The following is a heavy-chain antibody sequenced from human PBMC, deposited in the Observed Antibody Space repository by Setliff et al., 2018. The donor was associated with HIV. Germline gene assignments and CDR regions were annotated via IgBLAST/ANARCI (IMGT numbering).Heavy chain of an antibody. Sequence: PGGSLRLSCAASGFSFSSYGMNWVRQAPGKGLEWVSYISSTSSNIYYVDSVEGRFTISRDNAKNSLYVQMNSLRVDDTAVYYCVRGKNWLDPWGQGTLVTVSS. J-gene: IGHJ5*02. CDR2: ISSTSSNI. V-gene: IGHV3-48*04. CDR1: GFSFSSYG. CDR3: VRGKNWLDP.